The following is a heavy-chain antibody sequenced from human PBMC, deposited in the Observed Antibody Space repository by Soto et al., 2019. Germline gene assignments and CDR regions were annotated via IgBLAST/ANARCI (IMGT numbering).Heavy chain of an antibody. Sequence: QVQLVESGGGVVQPGRSLRLSCAASGFTFSSYGMHWVRQAPGKGLEWVAVISYDGSNKYYADSVKGRFTISRDNCKNTLYLQMNSLRAEDTAVYYCAKYSGSYSSAAFDIWGQGTMVTVSS. V-gene: IGHV3-30*18. CDR1: GFTFSSYG. J-gene: IGHJ3*02. D-gene: IGHD1-26*01. CDR3: AKYSGSYSSAAFDI. CDR2: ISYDGSNK.